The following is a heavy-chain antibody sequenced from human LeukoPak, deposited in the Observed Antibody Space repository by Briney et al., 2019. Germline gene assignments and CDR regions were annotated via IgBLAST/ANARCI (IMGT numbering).Heavy chain of an antibody. CDR1: GFNFSNYA. CDR2: VSHDGSNK. D-gene: IGHD3-10*01. Sequence: PGRSLRLSCAASGFNFSNYAIHWVRQAPGKGLEWVAVVSHDGSNKYFADSVKGRFTISRDNSKNTVYLQMNGLRVEDTAVYHCARPVTSFDYYFDYWGQGTLVTVSS. V-gene: IGHV3-30*04. J-gene: IGHJ4*02. CDR3: ARPVTSFDYYFDY.